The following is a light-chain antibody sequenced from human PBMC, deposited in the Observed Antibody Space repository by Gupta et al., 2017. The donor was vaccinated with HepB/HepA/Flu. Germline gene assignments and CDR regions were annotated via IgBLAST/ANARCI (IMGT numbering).Light chain of an antibody. V-gene: IGLV3-21*04. J-gene: IGLJ1*01. CDR2: YNS. Sequence: SYVLTQPPSVSVAPGQKARITCGGNNIGSKSVPWYQQKPGQAPVLVISYNSDRPSGIPERFSGSNSENTATLTISRVEAGDEADYYCDVWDSSSEHHVFGTGTKVTVL. CDR1: NIGSKS. CDR3: DVWDSSSEHHV.